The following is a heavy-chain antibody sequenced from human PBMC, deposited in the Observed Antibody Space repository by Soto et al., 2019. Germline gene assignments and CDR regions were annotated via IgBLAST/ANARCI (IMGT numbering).Heavy chain of an antibody. CDR2: IWYDGSNK. V-gene: IGHV3-33*01. Sequence: QVQLVESGGGVVQPGRSLRLPCAASGFTFSSYGMHWVRQAPGKGLEWVAVIWYDGSNKYYADSVKGRFTISRDNSKNTLYLQMNSLRAEDTAVYYCATLGLAARRVWGQGTLVTVSS. J-gene: IGHJ4*02. D-gene: IGHD6-6*01. CDR3: ATLGLAARRV. CDR1: GFTFSSYG.